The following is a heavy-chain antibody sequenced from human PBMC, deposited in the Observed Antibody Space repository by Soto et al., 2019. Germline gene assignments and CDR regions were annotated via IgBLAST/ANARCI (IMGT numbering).Heavy chain of an antibody. CDR2: IIPILGIA. J-gene: IGHJ4*02. CDR3: ARDSCAAAYYFDY. Sequence: SVKVSCKASGGTFSSYTISWVRQAPGQGLEWMGRIIPILGIANYAQKFQGRVTITADKSTSTAYMELSSLRSEDTSVYYCARDSCAAAYYFDYLCQGTLVTVSS. V-gene: IGHV1-69*04. CDR1: GGTFSSYT. D-gene: IGHD6-25*01.